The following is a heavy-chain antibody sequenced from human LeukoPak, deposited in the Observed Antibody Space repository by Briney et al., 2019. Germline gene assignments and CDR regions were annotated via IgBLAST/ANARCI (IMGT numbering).Heavy chain of an antibody. V-gene: IGHV3-48*03. CDR2: ISSSGSTI. CDR1: GFTFSSYW. CDR3: AKDHLGAPPSEYFQH. J-gene: IGHJ1*01. D-gene: IGHD1-26*01. Sequence: GGSLRLSCAASGFTFSSYWMSWVRQAPGKGLEWVSYISSSGSTIYYADSVKGRFTISKDNAKNSLYLQMNSLRAEDTAVYYCAKDHLGAPPSEYFQHWGQGTLVTVSS.